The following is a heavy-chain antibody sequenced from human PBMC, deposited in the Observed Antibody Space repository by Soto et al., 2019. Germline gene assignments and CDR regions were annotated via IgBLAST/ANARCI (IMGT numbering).Heavy chain of an antibody. Sequence: SVKVSCKASGYTFSTYGISWVRQAPGQGLEWMGGIIPIFGTANYAQKFQGRVTITADESTSTAYMELSSLRSEDTAVYYCAVYRPQNWFDPWGQGTLVTVSS. CDR1: GYTFSTYG. CDR3: AVYRPQNWFDP. D-gene: IGHD1-26*01. V-gene: IGHV1-69*13. J-gene: IGHJ5*02. CDR2: IIPIFGTA.